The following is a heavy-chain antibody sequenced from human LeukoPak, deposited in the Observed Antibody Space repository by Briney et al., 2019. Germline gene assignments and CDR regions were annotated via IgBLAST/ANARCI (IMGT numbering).Heavy chain of an antibody. V-gene: IGHV3-7*01. CDR3: ARVPGDSGGWSLDY. CDR1: GFTFSSYW. Sequence: GGSLRLSCAASGFTFSSYWMSWVRQAPGKGLEWVANIKQDGSEKYYVDSVKDRFTISRDNAKKSLNLQMNSLRAEDTAVYYCARVPGDSGGWSLDYWGQGTVVTVSS. D-gene: IGHD6-19*01. CDR2: IKQDGSEK. J-gene: IGHJ4*02.